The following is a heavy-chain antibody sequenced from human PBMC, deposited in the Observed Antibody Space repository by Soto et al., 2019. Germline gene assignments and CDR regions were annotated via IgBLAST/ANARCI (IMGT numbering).Heavy chain of an antibody. J-gene: IGHJ4*02. CDR1: GGSISSYY. CDR3: ARASDLYYFDY. CDR2: IYYSGST. Sequence: TSETLSLTCTVSGGSISSYYWSWIRQPPGKGLEWIGYIYYSGSTNYNPSLKSRVTISVDTSKNQFSLKLSSVTAADTAVYYCARASDLYYFDYWGQGTLVTVSS. V-gene: IGHV4-59*01.